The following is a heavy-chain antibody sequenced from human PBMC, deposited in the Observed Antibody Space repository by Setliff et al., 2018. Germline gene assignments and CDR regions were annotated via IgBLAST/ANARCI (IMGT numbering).Heavy chain of an antibody. CDR2: INTNTGNP. CDR3: ARASRFGTVKWRGDYYMDV. CDR1: GYTFTTYA. J-gene: IGHJ6*03. D-gene: IGHD3-10*01. Sequence: GASGKVSCKASGYTFTTYAMGWMRQAPGQRLEWMGWINTNTGNPSYAQGFTGRFVFSLDTSVSTAYLQISSLKPEDTAVYYCARASRFGTVKWRGDYYMDVWGKGTTVTVSS. V-gene: IGHV7-4-1*02.